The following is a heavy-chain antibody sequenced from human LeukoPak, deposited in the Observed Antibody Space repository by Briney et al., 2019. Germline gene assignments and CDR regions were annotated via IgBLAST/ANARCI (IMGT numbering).Heavy chain of an antibody. D-gene: IGHD1-26*01. CDR1: GFTFSSYS. Sequence: GGSLRLSCAASGFTFSSYSMNWVRQAPGKGLEWGSYISSSSSTIYYADSVKGRFTISRDNAKNSLYLQMNSLRAEDTAVYYCARDTKYSGSYLTHPDNWGQGTLVTVSS. CDR3: ARDTKYSGSYLTHPDN. J-gene: IGHJ4*02. V-gene: IGHV3-48*01. CDR2: ISSSSSTI.